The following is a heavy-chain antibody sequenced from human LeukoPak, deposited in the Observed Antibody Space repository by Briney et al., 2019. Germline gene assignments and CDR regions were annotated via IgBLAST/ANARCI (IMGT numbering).Heavy chain of an antibody. Sequence: GRSLRLSCAASGFTFSTYGMHWVRQAPGKGLEWVAVISYDGSNKYYADSVKGRFTISRDNSKNTLYLQMNSLRAEDTAVYYCAKLLGYCSGGSCYRRPDFDYWGQGTLVTVSS. D-gene: IGHD2-15*01. CDR3: AKLLGYCSGGSCYRRPDFDY. CDR1: GFTFSTYG. V-gene: IGHV3-30*18. J-gene: IGHJ4*02. CDR2: ISYDGSNK.